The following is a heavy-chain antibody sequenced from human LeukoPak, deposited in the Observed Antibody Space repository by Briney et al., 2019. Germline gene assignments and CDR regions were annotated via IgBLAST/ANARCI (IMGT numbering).Heavy chain of an antibody. V-gene: IGHV3-23*01. CDR3: AKGRGAARSLHYYYYYYYMDV. CDR2: ISGSGGST. D-gene: IGHD6-6*01. Sequence: GGSLRLSCAASGFTFSSYAMSWVRQAPGKGLEWVSAISGSGGSTYYADSVKGRFTISRDNSKNTLYLQMNSLRAEDTAVYYCAKGRGAARSLHYYYYYYYMDVWGKGTTVTVSS. CDR1: GFTFSSYA. J-gene: IGHJ6*03.